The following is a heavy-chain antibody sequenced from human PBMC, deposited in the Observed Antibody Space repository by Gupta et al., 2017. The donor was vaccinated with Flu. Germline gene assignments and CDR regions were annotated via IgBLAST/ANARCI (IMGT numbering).Heavy chain of an antibody. J-gene: IGHJ4*02. Sequence: VHLEQSGGGLVKPGDSLKLSCVASGLTFSSAWMTWVRQAAGKGLEWVGRIKSSSDGGTVNYAAPVQGRFSISRDDSEKTLFLQMDNLKIEDTGVYYCATANRAHWGQGTQVTVSS. CDR3: ATANRAH. CDR1: GLTFSSAW. CDR2: IKSSSDGGTV. V-gene: IGHV3-15*06.